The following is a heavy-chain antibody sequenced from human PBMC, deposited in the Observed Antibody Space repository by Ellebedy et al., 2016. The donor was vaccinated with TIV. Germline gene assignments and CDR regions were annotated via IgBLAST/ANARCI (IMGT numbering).Heavy chain of an antibody. D-gene: IGHD3-3*01. CDR1: GFTFSSYS. J-gene: IGHJ5*02. CDR3: ARDGQPITIFGVARGWFDP. V-gene: IGHV3-48*01. CDR2: ISSSSSTI. Sequence: GESLKISXAASGFTFSSYSMNWVRQAPGKGLEWVSYISSSSSTIYYADSVKGRFTISRDNAKNSLYLQMNSLRAEDTAVYYCARDGQPITIFGVARGWFDPWGQGTLVTVSS.